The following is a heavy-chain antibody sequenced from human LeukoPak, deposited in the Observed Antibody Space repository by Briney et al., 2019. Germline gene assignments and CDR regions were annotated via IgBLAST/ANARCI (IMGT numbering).Heavy chain of an antibody. Sequence: SVKVSCKASGGTFSSYAISWVRQAPGQGLEWMGRIIPIFGTANYAQKFQGRVTTTADKSTSTAYMELSSLRPEDTAVYYCARTLRYYYDSSGYQYDAFDIWGQGTMVTVSS. CDR3: ARTLRYYYDSSGYQYDAFDI. V-gene: IGHV1-69*06. CDR1: GGTFSSYA. D-gene: IGHD3-22*01. J-gene: IGHJ3*02. CDR2: IIPIFGTA.